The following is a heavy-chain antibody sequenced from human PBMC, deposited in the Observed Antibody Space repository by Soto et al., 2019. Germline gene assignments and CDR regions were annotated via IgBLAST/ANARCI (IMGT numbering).Heavy chain of an antibody. CDR3: AEGGFYDGFDY. CDR2: VNDSGGNT. D-gene: IGHD5-12*01. V-gene: IGHV3-23*01. CDR1: GFTFTKFA. J-gene: IGHJ4*02. Sequence: GGSLRLSCAASGFTFTKFAMTWVRQAPGKGLEWVSTVNDSGGNTYYADSVKGRFTIPRDNSKNTLFLQMNSLRAEDTAVYYCAEGGFYDGFDYWGQGTLVTVSS.